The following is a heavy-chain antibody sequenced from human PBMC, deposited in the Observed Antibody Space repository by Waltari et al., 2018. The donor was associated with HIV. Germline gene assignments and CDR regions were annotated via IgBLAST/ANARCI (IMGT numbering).Heavy chain of an antibody. D-gene: IGHD3-22*01. CDR3: ARCLGNYYDSSGSFDY. Sequence: QVQLQESGPGLVKPSETLSLTCTVSGGSISSYYWSWIRQPPGKGLEWIGYIYYSGSTNYNPSLKSRVTISVDTSKNQFSLKLSSVTAADTAVYYCARCLGNYYDSSGSFDYWGQGTLVTVSS. CDR2: IYYSGST. CDR1: GGSISSYY. V-gene: IGHV4-59*01. J-gene: IGHJ4*02.